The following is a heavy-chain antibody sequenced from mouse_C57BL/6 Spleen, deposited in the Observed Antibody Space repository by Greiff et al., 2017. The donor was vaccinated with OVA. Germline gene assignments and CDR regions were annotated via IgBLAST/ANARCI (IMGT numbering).Heavy chain of an antibody. Sequence: VQLQQPGAELVKPGASVKMSCKASGYTFTSYWITWVKQRPGQGLEWIGDIYPGSGSTNYNEKFKSKATLTVETSSSTAYMQLSSLTSENSAVYYCAEDNYGSRYYFDYWGQGTTLTVSS. V-gene: IGHV1-55*01. CDR3: AEDNYGSRYYFDY. CDR1: GYTFTSYW. CDR2: IYPGSGST. D-gene: IGHD1-1*01. J-gene: IGHJ2*01.